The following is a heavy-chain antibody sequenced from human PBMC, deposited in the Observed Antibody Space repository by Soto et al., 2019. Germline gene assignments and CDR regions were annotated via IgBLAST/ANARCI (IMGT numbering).Heavy chain of an antibody. D-gene: IGHD3-22*01. CDR3: ARDYYDSGGYPRAFYYYY. CDR2: IIPIFGTA. CDR1: GGTFSSYA. V-gene: IGHV1-69*13. J-gene: IGHJ4*02. Sequence: SVKVSCKASGGTFSSYAISWVRQAPGQGLEWMGGIIPIFGTANYAQKFQGRVTITADESTSTAYMELSSLRSEDTAVYYCARDYYDSGGYPRAFYYYYWGQGTLVTVSS.